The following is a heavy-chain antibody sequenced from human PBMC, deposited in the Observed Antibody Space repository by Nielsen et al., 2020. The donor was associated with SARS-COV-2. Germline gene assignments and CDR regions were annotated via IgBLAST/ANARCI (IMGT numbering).Heavy chain of an antibody. CDR3: ARVGDSSGAFDY. CDR2: VSRDGSDT. J-gene: IGHJ4*02. Sequence: GGSLRLSCAASGFTFRNYGMHWVRQVAGKGLEWVAIVSRDGSDTFYVDSVKGRFTISRENAKNSLYLQMNSLRAEDTAVYYCARVGDSSGAFDYWGQGTLVTVSS. CDR1: GFTFRNYG. V-gene: IGHV3-33*08. D-gene: IGHD3-22*01.